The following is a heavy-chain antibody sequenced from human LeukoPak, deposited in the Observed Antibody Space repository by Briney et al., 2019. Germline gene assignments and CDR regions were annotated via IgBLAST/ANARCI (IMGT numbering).Heavy chain of an antibody. J-gene: IGHJ5*02. V-gene: IGHV4-39*01. CDR1: GGPISSSSYY. Sequence: SETLSITCSVSGGPISSSSYYWGWIRQPPGKALEWIGSIYYSGSTYYNPSLKSRVTISVDTSKNQFSLKLSSVTAADTAVYYCARPYGDYALTNWFDPWGQGTLVTVSS. D-gene: IGHD4-17*01. CDR3: ARPYGDYALTNWFDP. CDR2: IYYSGST.